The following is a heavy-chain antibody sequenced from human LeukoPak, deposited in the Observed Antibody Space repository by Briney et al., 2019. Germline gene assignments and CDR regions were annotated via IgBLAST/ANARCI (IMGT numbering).Heavy chain of an antibody. J-gene: IGHJ5*02. CDR3: ARWEVDYDILTGSQPYNWFDP. D-gene: IGHD3-9*01. CDR1: GGTFSSYA. Sequence: ASVKVSCKASGGTFSSYAISWVRQAPGQGLEWMGGIIPIFGTANYAQKFQGRVTITADESTGTAYMELSSLRSEDTAVYYCARWEVDYDILTGSQPYNWFDPWGQGTLVTVSS. CDR2: IIPIFGTA. V-gene: IGHV1-69*01.